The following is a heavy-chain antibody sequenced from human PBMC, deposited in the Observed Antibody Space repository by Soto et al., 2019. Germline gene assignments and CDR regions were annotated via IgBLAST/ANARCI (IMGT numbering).Heavy chain of an antibody. CDR3: ARWDFSYGRYYFDY. CDR1: GYTFTSYG. Sequence: ASVKVSCKASGYTFTSYGISWVRQAPGQGLEWMGWISAYNGNTNYAQKLQGRVTMTTDTSTSTAYMELRSLRSDDTAVYYCARWDFSYGRYYFDYWGQGTLVNVSS. CDR2: ISAYNGNT. J-gene: IGHJ4*02. D-gene: IGHD5-18*01. V-gene: IGHV1-18*01.